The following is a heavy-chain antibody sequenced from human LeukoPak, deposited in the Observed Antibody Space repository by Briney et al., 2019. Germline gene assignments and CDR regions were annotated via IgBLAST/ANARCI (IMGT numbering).Heavy chain of an antibody. J-gene: IGHJ3*02. CDR2: INRDGSDS. CDR3: ATLVGGYYPPVEGLDI. D-gene: IGHD6-25*01. CDR1: GFTFSGCW. V-gene: IGHV3-74*01. Sequence: GGSLRLSCAASGFTFSGCWMHWVRQAPGKGLLWVSRINRDGSDSSYADSVKGRFTISRDNAKNTLYLQMHSLRAEDTAVYYCATLVGGYYPPVEGLDIWGRGTIVTVSS.